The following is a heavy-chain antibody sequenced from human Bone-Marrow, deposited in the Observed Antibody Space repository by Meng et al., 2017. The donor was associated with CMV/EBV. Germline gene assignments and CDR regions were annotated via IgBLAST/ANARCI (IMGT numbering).Heavy chain of an antibody. V-gene: IGHV5-51*01. CDR1: GYSFTSYW. CDR3: ARGGGRGDYCFDY. Sequence: MVSCKGSGYSFTSYWIAWVGQMPGKGLEWMGIIYPGDSATRYSPSFQGQVTISADKSINTAYLQWSSLKASDTAMYYCARGGGRGDYCFDYWGQGTLVTVSS. CDR2: IYPGDSAT. D-gene: IGHD2-21*02. J-gene: IGHJ4*02.